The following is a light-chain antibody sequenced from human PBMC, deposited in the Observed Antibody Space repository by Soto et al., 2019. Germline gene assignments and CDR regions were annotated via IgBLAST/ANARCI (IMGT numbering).Light chain of an antibody. J-gene: IGKJ1*01. V-gene: IGKV3-20*01. CDR3: QQYGSSRT. CDR1: QRVSSSY. CDR2: GAS. Sequence: PGERATLSCRASQRVSSSYLAWYQLKPGQAPRLLIYGASSRATGIPDRFSGSGSGTDFTLTISRLEPEDFAVYYCQQYGSSRTFGQGTKVEIK.